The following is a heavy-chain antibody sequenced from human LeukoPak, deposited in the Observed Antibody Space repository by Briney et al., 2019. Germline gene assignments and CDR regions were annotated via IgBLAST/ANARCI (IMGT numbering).Heavy chain of an antibody. CDR1: GGTFSSYA. V-gene: IGHV1-69*05. CDR3: ARADYYDSSGYFRFGY. CDR2: IIPILGTA. J-gene: IGHJ4*02. D-gene: IGHD3-22*01. Sequence: GASVKVSCKASGGTFSSYAISWVRQAPGQGLEWMGRIIPILGTANYAQKFQGRVTITTDESTSTAYMELSSLRSEDTAVYYCARADYYDSSGYFRFGYWGQETLVTVSS.